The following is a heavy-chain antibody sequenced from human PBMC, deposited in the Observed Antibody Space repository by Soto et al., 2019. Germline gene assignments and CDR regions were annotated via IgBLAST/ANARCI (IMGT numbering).Heavy chain of an antibody. V-gene: IGHV1-69*06. CDR2: LVPIFLTA. Sequence: QVQLVQSGTEVKKPGSSVKVSCQASGDNFNNYAINWVRQAPGQGLEWMGGLVPIFLTANYAQKFQGRVTITADRPTRTAYMELSSLISEDTAVYYCRRGLGYSASWGQGTLVTVSS. J-gene: IGHJ5*02. CDR3: RRGLGYSAS. D-gene: IGHD5-18*01. CDR1: GDNFNNYA.